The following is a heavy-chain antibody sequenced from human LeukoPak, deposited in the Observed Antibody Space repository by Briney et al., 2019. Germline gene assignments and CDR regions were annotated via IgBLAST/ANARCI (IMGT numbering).Heavy chain of an antibody. Sequence: NSSETLSLTCTVSGGSISSSTYYWGWIRQPPGKGLEWIGSITYSGSTYYNPSLKSRVTISVDTSKNQFSLKLTSVTAADTAVYYCARQGLYGDPFDYWGQGTRVTVSS. CDR3: ARQGLYGDPFDY. CDR1: GGSISSSTYY. J-gene: IGHJ4*02. CDR2: ITYSGST. V-gene: IGHV4-39*01. D-gene: IGHD2-21*02.